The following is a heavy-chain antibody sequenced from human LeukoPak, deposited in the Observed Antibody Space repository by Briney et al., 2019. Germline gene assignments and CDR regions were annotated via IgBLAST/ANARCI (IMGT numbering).Heavy chain of an antibody. V-gene: IGHV4-4*07. CDR1: GGSISSYY. CDR2: IYTSGST. D-gene: IGHD3-10*01. Sequence: SETLSLTCTVSGGSISSYYWNWIRQPAGKGLEWIGRIYTSGSTNYNPSLKSRVTMSVDTSKNQFSLKLSSVTAADTAVYYCARGVNPRKIWFGESKYNWFDPWGQGTLVTVSS. J-gene: IGHJ5*02. CDR3: ARGVNPRKIWFGESKYNWFDP.